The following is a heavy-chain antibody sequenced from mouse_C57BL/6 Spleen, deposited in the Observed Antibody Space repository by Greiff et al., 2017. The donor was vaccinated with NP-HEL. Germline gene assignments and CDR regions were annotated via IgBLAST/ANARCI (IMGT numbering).Heavy chain of an antibody. D-gene: IGHD2-3*01. CDR1: GFNIKDYY. CDR3: ARDDGYYYYAMDY. CDR2: IDPEDGET. J-gene: IGHJ4*01. V-gene: IGHV14-2*01. Sequence: EVKVVESGAELVKPGASVKLSCTASGFNIKDYYMHWVKQRTEQGLEWIGRIDPEDGETKYATKFQGKATITADTSSNTAYLQLSSLASEDTAFYYCARDDGYYYYAMDYWGQGTSVTVSS.